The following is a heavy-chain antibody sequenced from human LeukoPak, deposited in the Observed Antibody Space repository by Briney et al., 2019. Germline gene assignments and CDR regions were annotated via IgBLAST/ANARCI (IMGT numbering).Heavy chain of an antibody. D-gene: IGHD5-18*01. V-gene: IGHV4-59*08. CDR2: IYYSGST. CDR1: GGPISRYY. CDR3: ARQGAYSYGPDY. Sequence: SETLSLTCTVSGGPISRYYWSWLRQPPGKGLEWLGNIYYSGSTNYNPSLKSRVTISVDTSKNQFSLRLSSVTAADTAVYYCARQGAYSYGPDYWGQGTLVTVSS. J-gene: IGHJ4*02.